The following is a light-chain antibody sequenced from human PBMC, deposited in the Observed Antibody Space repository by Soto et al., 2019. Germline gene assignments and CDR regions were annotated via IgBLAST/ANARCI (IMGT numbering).Light chain of an antibody. CDR1: SSGVGGYNY. CDR2: DVS. J-gene: IGLJ1*01. V-gene: IGLV2-14*01. Sequence: QSVLTQPASVSGSPGQSITISCTGTSSGVGGYNYVSWYQQHPGKAPKLMIYDVSNRPSGVSNRFSGSKSGNTASLTISGLQAEHEADYYCSSYTSSSRVFGTGTKLTVL. CDR3: SSYTSSSRV.